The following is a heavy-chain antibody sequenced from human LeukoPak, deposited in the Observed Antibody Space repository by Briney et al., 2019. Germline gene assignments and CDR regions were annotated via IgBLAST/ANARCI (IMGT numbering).Heavy chain of an antibody. J-gene: IGHJ4*02. CDR1: GFTFSSHS. Sequence: GGSLRLSCAASGFTFSSHSMNWVRQAPGKGLEWVSYMSSSGSPIYYADSVKGRFTITRDNAKNSLYLQMNSLRAEDTAVYYCARGKAGVGDYWGQGTLVTVSS. CDR2: MSSSGSPI. V-gene: IGHV3-48*04. D-gene: IGHD6-19*01. CDR3: ARGKAGVGDY.